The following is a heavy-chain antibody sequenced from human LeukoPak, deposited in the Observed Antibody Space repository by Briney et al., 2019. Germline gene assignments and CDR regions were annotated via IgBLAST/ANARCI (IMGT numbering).Heavy chain of an antibody. J-gene: IGHJ4*02. V-gene: IGHV1-69*13. CDR1: GGTFSSYA. D-gene: IGHD5-18*01. CDR3: AGALVARGYSYGFDFDY. CDR2: IIPIFGTA. Sequence: ASVKVSCKASGGTFSSYAISWVRQAPGQGLEWMGGIIPIFGTANYAQKFQGRVTITADESTSTAYMELSSLRSEDTAVYYCAGALVARGYSYGFDFDYWGQGTLVTVSS.